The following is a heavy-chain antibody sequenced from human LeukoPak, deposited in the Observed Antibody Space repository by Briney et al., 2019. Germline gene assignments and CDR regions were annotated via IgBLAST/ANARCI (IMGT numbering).Heavy chain of an antibody. CDR3: ARHSTVTTPIDY. D-gene: IGHD4-11*01. J-gene: IGHJ4*02. CDR2: IYPVDSDT. Sequence: GESLKISCQVSGYSFATYWIGWVRQMPGKGLEWMGIIYPVDSDTRYSPSFQGQVTISVDKSISTAYLQWSSLKATDTAMYYCARHSTVTTPIDYWGQGTLVTVSS. CDR1: GYSFATYW. V-gene: IGHV5-51*01.